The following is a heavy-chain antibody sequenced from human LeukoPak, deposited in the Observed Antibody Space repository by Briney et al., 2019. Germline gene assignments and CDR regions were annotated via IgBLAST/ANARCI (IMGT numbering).Heavy chain of an antibody. CDR1: GFTFSSYE. V-gene: IGHV3-48*03. D-gene: IGHD6-6*01. CDR3: AREGRTSGFDY. J-gene: IGHJ4*02. CDR2: ISGNGNTI. Sequence: GGSLRLSCEASGFTFSSYEMNWVRQAPGKGLEWVSYISGNGNTIDYADSVKGRFTLSRDNAKNSLYLQMNSLRAEDTAVYHSAREGRTSGFDYWGQGTLVTVSS.